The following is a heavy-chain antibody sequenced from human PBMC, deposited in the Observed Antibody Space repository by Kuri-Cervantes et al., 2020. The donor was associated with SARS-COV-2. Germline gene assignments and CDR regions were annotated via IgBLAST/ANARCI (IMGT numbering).Heavy chain of an antibody. D-gene: IGHD3-3*01. CDR3: ARHGFDFWSGYARTYYYYYGMDV. Sequence: SETLSLTCAVYGGSFSGYYWSWIRQPPGKGLEWIGYIYYSGSTNYNPSLKSRVTISVDTSKNQFSLKLSSVTAADTAVYYCARHGFDFWSGYARTYYYYYGMDVWGQGTTVTVSS. V-gene: IGHV4-59*08. CDR2: IYYSGST. J-gene: IGHJ6*02. CDR1: GGSFSGYY.